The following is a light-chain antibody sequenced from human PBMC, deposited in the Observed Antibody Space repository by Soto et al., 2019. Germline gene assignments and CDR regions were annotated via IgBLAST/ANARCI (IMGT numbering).Light chain of an antibody. V-gene: IGKV3D-11*01. CDR2: DAS. J-gene: IGKJ4*01. CDR3: QQRSNWHPP. Sequence: ENVLTQSPATLSLSPGERATLSCRASQGVSSYLAWYQQKPGQAPRLLIYDASNRATGIPARFSGSGPGTDFTLTISSLEPEDFAVYYCQQRSNWHPPFGGGTKVEIK. CDR1: QGVSSY.